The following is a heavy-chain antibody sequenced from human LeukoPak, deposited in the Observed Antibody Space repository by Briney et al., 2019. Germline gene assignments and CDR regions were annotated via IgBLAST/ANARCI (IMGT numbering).Heavy chain of an antibody. V-gene: IGHV7-4-1*02. J-gene: IGHJ4*02. CDR2: INTNTGNP. CDR1: GYTFTSHA. CDR3: ARVVRGSSVYRYYFDY. D-gene: IGHD3-22*01. Sequence: ASVKVSCKASGYTFTSHAMNWVRQAPGQGLEWMGWINTNTGNPTYAQGFTGRFVFSLDTSVSTAYLQISSLKAEDIAVYYCARVVRGSSVYRYYFDYWGQGTLVTVSS.